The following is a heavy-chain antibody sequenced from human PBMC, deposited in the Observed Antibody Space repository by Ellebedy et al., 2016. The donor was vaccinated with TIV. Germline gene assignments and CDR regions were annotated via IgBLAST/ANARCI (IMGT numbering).Heavy chain of an antibody. CDR1: GGSFSGYY. CDR2: TTHSGIT. D-gene: IGHD3-3*01. J-gene: IGHJ5*02. V-gene: IGHV4-34*01. Sequence: SETLSLXXAVPGGSFSGYYWTWIRQPPGKGLEWIGETTHSGITNYSPSLKSRVTISVYTSRNQFSLRLTSVTAADTAVYYCGSRASGSIEAWGQGTLVTVSS. CDR3: GSRASGSIEA.